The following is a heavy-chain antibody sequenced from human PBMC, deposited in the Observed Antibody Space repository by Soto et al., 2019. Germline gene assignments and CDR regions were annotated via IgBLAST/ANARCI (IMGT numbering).Heavy chain of an antibody. J-gene: IGHJ6*03. Sequence: QVQLVQSGAEVKKPGASVKVSCKASGFSFTSYYMHWVRLAPGQGLEWVGIINPSGGSESYAQKFQGRVTMTSDTSSSTVYMEMRSLRSEDTAVYYCVRGAVVVSAAISNYYYYMHVWGKGTTVTVSS. V-gene: IGHV1-46*03. CDR2: INPSGGSE. CDR1: GFSFTSYY. D-gene: IGHD2-2*01. CDR3: VRGAVVVSAAISNYYYYMHV.